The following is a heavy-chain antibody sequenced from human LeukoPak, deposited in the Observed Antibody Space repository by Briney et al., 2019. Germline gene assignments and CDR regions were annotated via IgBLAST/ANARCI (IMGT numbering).Heavy chain of an antibody. D-gene: IGHD5-18*01. CDR1: GGSISNGGYY. V-gene: IGHV4-31*03. Sequence: SETLSLTCTVSGGSISNGGYYWSWRRQHPGKGLGWIGYIYDSGTTYYHPALQSRVTISVDTSDNQFSLKLSSVTAADTAVYYCARGNQDGYSYDKGYFDYWGQGTLVTVSS. CDR2: IYDSGTT. J-gene: IGHJ4*02. CDR3: ARGNQDGYSYDKGYFDY.